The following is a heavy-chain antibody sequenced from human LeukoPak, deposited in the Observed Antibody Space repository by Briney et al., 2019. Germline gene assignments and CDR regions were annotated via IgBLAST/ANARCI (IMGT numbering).Heavy chain of an antibody. CDR3: ARGDYFGPGYNWFDP. CDR1: GGSISSYY. Sequence: SETLSLTCTVSGGSISSYYWSWIRQPAGKGLEWIGRIYTSGSTNYNPSLKSRVTMSVDTSKNQFSLKLSSVTAADTAVYYCARGDYFGPGYNWFDPWGQGTLVTVSS. J-gene: IGHJ5*02. V-gene: IGHV4-4*07. D-gene: IGHD2/OR15-2a*01. CDR2: IYTSGST.